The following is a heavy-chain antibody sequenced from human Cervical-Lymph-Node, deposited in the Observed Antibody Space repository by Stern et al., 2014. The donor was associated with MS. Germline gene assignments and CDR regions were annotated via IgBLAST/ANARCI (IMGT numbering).Heavy chain of an antibody. CDR2: LHRDGGDT. J-gene: IGHJ4*02. Sequence: EVQLVDSGGGLVQPGGSLRLSCAASGFTLSSYWIHWVRQAPGKGLVWVSRLHRDGGDTIYADSVKGRFTMSRDIAKNTVYLQMNSLRSEDTAVYYCVRDRGMGYWGQGTLVTVSP. V-gene: IGHV3-74*01. CDR3: VRDRGMGY. D-gene: IGHD1-14*01. CDR1: GFTLSSYW.